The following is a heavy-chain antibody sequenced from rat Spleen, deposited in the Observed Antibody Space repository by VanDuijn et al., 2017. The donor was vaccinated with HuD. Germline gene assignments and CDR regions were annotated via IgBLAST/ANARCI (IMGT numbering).Heavy chain of an antibody. D-gene: IGHD1-4*01. J-gene: IGHJ3*01. V-gene: IGHV5-27*01. CDR1: GFTFSNYY. Sequence: EVQLVESGGGLVQPGRSLKLSCAASGFTFSNYYMAWVRQAPTKGLEWVAYISTGGGGTYYRDSVKGRFTISRDNAKSTLYLQMDSLRSEDTATYYCTTNYPGIRRFAYWGQGTLVTVSS. CDR3: TTNYPGIRRFAY. CDR2: ISTGGGGT.